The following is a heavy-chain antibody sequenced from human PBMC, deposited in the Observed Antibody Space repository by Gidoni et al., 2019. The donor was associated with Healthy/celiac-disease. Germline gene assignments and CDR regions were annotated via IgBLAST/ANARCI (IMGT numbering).Heavy chain of an antibody. D-gene: IGHD1-1*01. V-gene: IGHV4-61*01. Sequence: QVQLQESGPGLVKPSETLSLTCTVSGRPVSSGSYYGSWIRPPPGKGLEWIGYIYYSGSTNYNPSLKSRVTISVDTSKNQCSLKLSSVTAADTAVYYCAGTLVFAASKNWFDPWGQGTLVTVSS. CDR3: AGTLVFAASKNWFDP. J-gene: IGHJ5*02. CDR2: IYYSGST. CDR1: GRPVSSGSYY.